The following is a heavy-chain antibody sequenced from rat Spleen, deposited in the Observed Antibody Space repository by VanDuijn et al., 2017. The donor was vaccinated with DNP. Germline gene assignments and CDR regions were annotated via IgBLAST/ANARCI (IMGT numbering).Heavy chain of an antibody. CDR1: GFSIASSFR. V-gene: IGHV3-3*01. D-gene: IGHD1-2*01. CDR3: AKSFISIAAIPFFDY. J-gene: IGHJ2*01. CDR2: ISYSGST. Sequence: EVQLQESGPGLVKPSQSLSLTCSVTGFSIASSFRWNWIRKFPGNKLEWMGYISYSGSTNYNPSLKSRISISRDTSKNQFFLQLNSVTTKNTATYYCAKSFISIAAIPFFDYWGQGVMVTVSS.